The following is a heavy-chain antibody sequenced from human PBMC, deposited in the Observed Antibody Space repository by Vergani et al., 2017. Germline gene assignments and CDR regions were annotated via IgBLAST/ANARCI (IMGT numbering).Heavy chain of an antibody. V-gene: IGHV1-2*02. CDR3: ARGQWLPTLSFDY. CDR1: GYTFTGYY. Sequence: QVQLVQSGAEVKKPGASVKVSCKASGYTFTGYYMHWVRQAPGQGLEWMEWVNPNSGGTNYAQKFQGRVTMTRDTSSSTAYMGLSRLRSDDTAVYYCARGQWLPTLSFDYWGQGTLVTVSS. J-gene: IGHJ4*02. D-gene: IGHD6-19*01. CDR2: VNPNSGGT.